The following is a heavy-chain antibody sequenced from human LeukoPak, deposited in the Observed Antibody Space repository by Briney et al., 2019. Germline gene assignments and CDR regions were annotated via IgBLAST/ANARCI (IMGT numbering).Heavy chain of an antibody. CDR1: GFTFSSYS. Sequence: GGSLRLSCAASGFTFSSYSMNWDRQAPGTGLEWVSSISSSSSYIYYADSVKGRFTISRDNAKNSLYLQMNSLRAEDTAVYYCARDYDFWSGYYIWFDPWGQGTLVTVSS. D-gene: IGHD3-3*01. CDR2: ISSSSSYI. J-gene: IGHJ5*02. CDR3: ARDYDFWSGYYIWFDP. V-gene: IGHV3-21*01.